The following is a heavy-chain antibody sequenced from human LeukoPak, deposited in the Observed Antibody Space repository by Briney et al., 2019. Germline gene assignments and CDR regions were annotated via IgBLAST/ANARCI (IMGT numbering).Heavy chain of an antibody. Sequence: GGSLRLSCAASGLTFSSYSMNWVRQAPGKGLEWVSSISSSSSYIYYADSVKGRFTISRDNAKNSLYLQMNSLRAEDTAVYYCARGPWGYDSSGFDFWGQGTLVTVSS. CDR2: ISSSSSYI. CDR3: ARGPWGYDSSGFDF. V-gene: IGHV3-21*04. D-gene: IGHD3-22*01. CDR1: GLTFSSYS. J-gene: IGHJ4*02.